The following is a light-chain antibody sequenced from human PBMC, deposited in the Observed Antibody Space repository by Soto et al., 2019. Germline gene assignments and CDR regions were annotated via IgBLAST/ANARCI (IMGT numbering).Light chain of an antibody. CDR2: KPS. J-gene: IGKJ1*01. V-gene: IGKV1-5*03. Sequence: DIHMTQSPSTLSASVGDRVTITCRASQSISIWLAWYQQKPGKAPNLLIYKPSSLESGDPTRFSGSGSGTEFTLTISSLQHDDFATYYCQHYNDFSWTFGQGTKVEIK. CDR1: QSISIW. CDR3: QHYNDFSWT.